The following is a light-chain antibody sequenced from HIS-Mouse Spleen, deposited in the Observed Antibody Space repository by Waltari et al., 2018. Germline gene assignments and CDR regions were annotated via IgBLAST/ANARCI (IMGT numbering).Light chain of an antibody. J-gene: IGLJ3*02. Sequence: QSALTQPASVSGSPGQSITISCTGTSSDVGSYNLVSWYQQHPGKAPKLMIYEGSKRPSGVPNRFPGSKSGNTASRTISGLQAEDEADYYCCSYAGSSTWVFGGGTKLTVL. V-gene: IGLV2-23*01. CDR1: SSDVGSYNL. CDR2: EGS. CDR3: CSYAGSSTWV.